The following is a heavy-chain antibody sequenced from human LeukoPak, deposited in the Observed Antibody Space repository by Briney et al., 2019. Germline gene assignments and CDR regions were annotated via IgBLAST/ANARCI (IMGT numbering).Heavy chain of an antibody. CDR3: ARGRTGSTDFDY. CDR1: GGTFSSYA. D-gene: IGHD3/OR15-3a*01. J-gene: IGHJ4*02. V-gene: IGHV1-69*13. CDR2: IIPIFGTA. Sequence: SVKVSCKASGGTFSSYAISWVRQAPGQGLEWMGGIIPIFGTANYAQKFQGRVTITADESTSTAYMELSSLRSEDTAVYYRARGRTGSTDFDYWGQGTLVTVSS.